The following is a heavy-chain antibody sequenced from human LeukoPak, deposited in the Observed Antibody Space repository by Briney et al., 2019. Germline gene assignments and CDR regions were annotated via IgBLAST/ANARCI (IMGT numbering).Heavy chain of an antibody. Sequence: KSGGSLRLSCAASGFTFSDNYMTWVRQAPGKGLEWLSYISGNGGVIQYADSVKDRFTISRDNAKNLLYLQMDSLGVEDTAIYYCARDPRTVRIWGQGTLVTVSS. J-gene: IGHJ4*02. CDR2: ISGNGGVI. D-gene: IGHD1-1*01. CDR3: ARDPRTVRI. CDR1: GFTFSDNY. V-gene: IGHV3-11*04.